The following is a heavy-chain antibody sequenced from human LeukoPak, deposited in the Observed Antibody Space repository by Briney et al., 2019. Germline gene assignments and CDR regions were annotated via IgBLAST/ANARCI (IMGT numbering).Heavy chain of an antibody. V-gene: IGHV4-34*01. Sequence: ASETLSLTCAVYGGSLSGYYWSWVRQPPGKGLEWIGEINQSGSTNYNPSLKSRVTISVDTSKNQFSLKLSSVTAADTAVYYCAIQRWLQFHWGQGTLVTVSS. CDR3: AIQRWLQFH. CDR1: GGSLSGYY. J-gene: IGHJ4*02. CDR2: INQSGST. D-gene: IGHD5-24*01.